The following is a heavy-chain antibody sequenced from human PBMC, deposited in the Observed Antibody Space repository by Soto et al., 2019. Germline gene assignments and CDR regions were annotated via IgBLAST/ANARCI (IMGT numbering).Heavy chain of an antibody. CDR1: GGSINSPDYY. D-gene: IGHD2-2*02. Sequence: SETLSLTCTVSGGSINSPDYYWNWIRQPPWKGLEWIGYIYYSGSAYYNPSLKSRLTLSIDTSKNQFSLTLTSVTAADTAIYYCARGSYKLNPWGQGTLVTVSS. CDR2: IYYSGSA. J-gene: IGHJ5*02. CDR3: ARGSYKLNP. V-gene: IGHV4-30-4*01.